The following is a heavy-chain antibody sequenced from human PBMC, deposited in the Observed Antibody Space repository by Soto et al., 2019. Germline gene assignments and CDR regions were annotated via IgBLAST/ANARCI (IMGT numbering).Heavy chain of an antibody. CDR1: GGSISSYY. CDR3: AREAQGYYDSSAPWFDP. D-gene: IGHD3-22*01. Sequence: PSETLSLTCTVSGGSISSYYWSWIRQPPGKGLEWIGYIYYSGSTNYNPSLKSRVTISVDTSKNQFSLKLSSVTAADTAVYYCAREAQGYYDSSAPWFDPWGQGTLVTVSS. J-gene: IGHJ5*02. CDR2: IYYSGST. V-gene: IGHV4-59*01.